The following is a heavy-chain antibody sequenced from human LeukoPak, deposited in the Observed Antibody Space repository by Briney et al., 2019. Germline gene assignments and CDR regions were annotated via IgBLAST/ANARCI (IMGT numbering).Heavy chain of an antibody. Sequence: ASVKVSCKASGYTFTGYYMHWVRQAPGQGLEWMGRINPNSGGTNYAQKLQGRVTMTTDTSTSTAYMELRSLRSDDTAVYYCARVRGYCSGGSCYSVYWGQGTLVTVSS. CDR2: INPNSGGT. D-gene: IGHD2-15*01. V-gene: IGHV1-2*06. CDR1: GYTFTGYY. J-gene: IGHJ4*02. CDR3: ARVRGYCSGGSCYSVY.